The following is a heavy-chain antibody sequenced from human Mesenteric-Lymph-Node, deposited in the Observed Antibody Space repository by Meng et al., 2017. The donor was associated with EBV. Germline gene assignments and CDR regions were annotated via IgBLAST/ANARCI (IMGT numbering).Heavy chain of an antibody. CDR1: GGSVSSGGYS. Sequence: QLQLQTSGSGLVRPSQTLTPPCAGSGGSVSSGGYSWSWIRQPPGKGLEWIGYIYHFGSPNYNPSLKSRVTISVDRSKNQFSLNLTSMTAADTAVYYCARRGIAEGFDFWGQGTLVTVSS. J-gene: IGHJ4*02. CDR3: ARRGIAEGFDF. CDR2: IYHFGSP. V-gene: IGHV4-30-2*01.